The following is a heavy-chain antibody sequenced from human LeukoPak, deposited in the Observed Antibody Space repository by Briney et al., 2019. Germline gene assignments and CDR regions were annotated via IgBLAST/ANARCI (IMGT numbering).Heavy chain of an antibody. V-gene: IGHV3-48*01. CDR3: ARTMAAAAGLYYFDY. CDR2: ISSSSSTT. CDR1: GFTFSSYS. J-gene: IGHJ4*02. D-gene: IGHD2-15*01. Sequence: GGSLRLSCAASGFTFSSYSMNWVRQAPGKGLEWVSYISSSSSTTYYADSVKGRLTISRDNAKDSLYLQMNSLRAEDTAVYYCARTMAAAAGLYYFDYWGQGTLVTVSS.